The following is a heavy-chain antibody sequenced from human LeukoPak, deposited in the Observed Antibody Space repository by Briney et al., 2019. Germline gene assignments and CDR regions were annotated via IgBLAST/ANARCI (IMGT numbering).Heavy chain of an antibody. D-gene: IGHD5-18*01. J-gene: IGHJ4*02. CDR1: GLXFSNYD. CDR2: ISNSGTTV. Sequence: GGSLRLSCAASGLXFSNYDINWVRQAPGKGLEWVSYISNSGTTVYHADSVKGRFTISRDNAKNSVSLQLDSLRAEDTAIYYCAKGDGYSSPWYFDLWGQGTLVTVSS. CDR3: AKGDGYSSPWYFDL. V-gene: IGHV3-48*03.